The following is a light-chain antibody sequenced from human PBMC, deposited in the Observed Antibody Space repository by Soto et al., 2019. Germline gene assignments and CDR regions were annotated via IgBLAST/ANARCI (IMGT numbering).Light chain of an antibody. Sequence: EIVLTQSPGTLSLSPGERVTLSCRASQSVSSSYLAGYQQKPGQAPRLLIFDASTRATGIPERFSGSGSGTDFSLIFSSLEHDDFEVYHCQQYGSLPWTFGQGTTLEIK. V-gene: IGKV3-20*01. J-gene: IGKJ1*01. CDR3: QQYGSLPWT. CDR1: QSVSSSY. CDR2: DAS.